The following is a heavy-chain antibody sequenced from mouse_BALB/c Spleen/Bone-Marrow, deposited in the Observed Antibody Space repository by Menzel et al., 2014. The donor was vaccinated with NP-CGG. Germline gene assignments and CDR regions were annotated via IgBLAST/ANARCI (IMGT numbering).Heavy chain of an antibody. D-gene: IGHD2-4*01. Sequence: VQLQESGAELVKPGASVKLSCKASGYTFTSYWMHWVKQRPGQGLEWIGEIDPSDSYTNYNQKFKGKATLTVDKSSSTAYMQLSSLTSEDSAVYYCARKERRLYYDYDAYWGQGTLVTVSA. V-gene: IGHV1-69*02. CDR1: GYTFTSYW. J-gene: IGHJ3*01. CDR2: IDPSDSYT. CDR3: ARKERRLYYDYDAY.